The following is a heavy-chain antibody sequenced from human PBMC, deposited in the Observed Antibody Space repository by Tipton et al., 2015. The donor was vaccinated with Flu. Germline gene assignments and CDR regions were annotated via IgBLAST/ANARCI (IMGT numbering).Heavy chain of an antibody. D-gene: IGHD3-10*02. V-gene: IGHV4-39*01. CDR3: ARLSYYDVDLKNFYFDY. Sequence: TLSLTCTVSSGSIRSTNYFCAWIRQPPGKRLELIGSIYPSGTTYFNPSLKSRVTISVDTSKGQFSLMLSSVTAADTAVYYCARLSYYDVDLKNFYFDYWGQGALVTVSS. CDR1: SGSIRSTNYF. J-gene: IGHJ4*02. CDR2: IYPSGTT.